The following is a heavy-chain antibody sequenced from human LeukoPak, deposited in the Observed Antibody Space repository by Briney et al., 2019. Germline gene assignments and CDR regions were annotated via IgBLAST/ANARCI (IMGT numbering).Heavy chain of an antibody. CDR2: INWNIGST. V-gene: IGHV3-20*04. J-gene: IGHJ3*01. CDR3: ARDFFPRIVVVPAAVFDV. Sequence: GGSLRLSCAASGFTFDDYGMSWVRQAPGKGLEWVSGINWNIGSTGYADSVKGRFTISRDNAKNSLYLQVNSLRAEDTALYYCARDFFPRIVVVPAAVFDVWGLGTIVTVSS. CDR1: GFTFDDYG. D-gene: IGHD2-2*01.